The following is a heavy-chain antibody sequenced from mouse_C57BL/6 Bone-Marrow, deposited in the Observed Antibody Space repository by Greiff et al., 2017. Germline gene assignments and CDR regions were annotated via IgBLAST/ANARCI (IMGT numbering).Heavy chain of an antibody. Sequence: EVQLKESGAELVRPGASVKLSCTASGFNIKDDYMHWVKQRPEQGLEWIGWIDPENGDTEYASKFQGKATITADTYSNTAYLQLSSLTSEDTAVYYCTTSIYYGNPYYFDYWGQGTTLTVSS. CDR1: GFNIKDDY. D-gene: IGHD2-1*01. J-gene: IGHJ2*01. CDR2: IDPENGDT. V-gene: IGHV14-4*01. CDR3: TTSIYYGNPYYFDY.